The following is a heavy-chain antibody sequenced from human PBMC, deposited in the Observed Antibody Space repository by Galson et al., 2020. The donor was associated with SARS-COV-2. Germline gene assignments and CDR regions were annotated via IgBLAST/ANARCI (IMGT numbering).Heavy chain of an antibody. J-gene: IGHJ4*02. V-gene: IGHV4-39*06. Sequence: SETLSLTCTVSADSINSNNYYWGWIRQPPGKGLEWIGTIYYSETIYYSGTTYYNPSLKSRVSISVDSSKNQFALTLTSVTAADTAVYFCARVLEGSGWYRGPTYFDSWGQGTLVIVSS. CDR1: ADSINSNNYY. CDR3: ARVLEGSGWYRGPTYFDS. CDR2: IYYSETIYYSGTT. D-gene: IGHD6-19*01.